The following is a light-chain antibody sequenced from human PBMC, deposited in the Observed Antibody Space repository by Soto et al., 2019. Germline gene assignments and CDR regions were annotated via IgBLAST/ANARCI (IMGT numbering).Light chain of an antibody. CDR2: DTS. Sequence: EIVLTQSPATLSLSPGERATLSCRASPSVSSYLAWYQQKAGQAPRLLIYDTSNRATGIPARFSGSGYGTDFTLTISSLEPEEFAVYYCQQRSNWPWTFGQGTKVEIK. V-gene: IGKV3-11*01. CDR1: PSVSSY. J-gene: IGKJ1*01. CDR3: QQRSNWPWT.